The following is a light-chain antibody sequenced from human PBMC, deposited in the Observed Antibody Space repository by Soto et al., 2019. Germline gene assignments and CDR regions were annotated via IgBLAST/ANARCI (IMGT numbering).Light chain of an antibody. Sequence: EIVMTQSPATLSVSPGERATLSCRASQSVSSNLAWYQQRPGQAPRLLISGASTRATGLPARFSASKSGTEFTLTISSLQSEDVAVYFCQQYHNWPYTFGQGTNLEMK. J-gene: IGKJ2*01. CDR2: GAS. CDR1: QSVSSN. V-gene: IGKV3-15*01. CDR3: QQYHNWPYT.